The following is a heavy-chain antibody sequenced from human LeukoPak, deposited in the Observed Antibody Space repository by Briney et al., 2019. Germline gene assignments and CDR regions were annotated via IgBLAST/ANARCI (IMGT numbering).Heavy chain of an antibody. D-gene: IGHD6-19*01. CDR3: ARDGGSGWYGY. CDR2: IYTSGCT. V-gene: IGHV4-4*07. Sequence: SDPLSLTCTVSGDSNSVYYWRWIRQPAGKGLEWLAHIYTSGCTNYSPSLKSRVTMSGDTSKNQFYLKLSSVTAADTAVYYCARDGGSGWYGYWGQGTLVTVSS. CDR1: GDSNSVYY. J-gene: IGHJ4*02.